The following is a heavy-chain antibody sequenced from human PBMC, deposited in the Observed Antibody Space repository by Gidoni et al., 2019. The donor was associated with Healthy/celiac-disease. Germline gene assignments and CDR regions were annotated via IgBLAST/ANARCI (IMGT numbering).Heavy chain of an antibody. J-gene: IGHJ1*01. CDR1: AGSFSGYY. V-gene: IGHV4-34*01. CDR3: AREGTLVRGVMRYFQH. CDR2: INHSGST. Sequence: VQLQQWGAGLLKPSETLSLTCAVFAGSFSGYYWSWFRQPPGKGMEWIGEINHSGSTNYNPSRKSRVTISVDTSKNQFSLKLSSVTAADTAVYYCAREGTLVRGVMRYFQHWGQGTLVTV. D-gene: IGHD3-10*01.